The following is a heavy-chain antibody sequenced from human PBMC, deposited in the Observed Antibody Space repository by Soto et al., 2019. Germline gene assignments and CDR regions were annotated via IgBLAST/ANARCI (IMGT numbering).Heavy chain of an antibody. D-gene: IGHD3-16*01. CDR2: AKSRARGFAT. J-gene: IGHJ2*01. CDR1: GFTFSDSF. CDR3: ASPKASVDALWDRYFDF. V-gene: IGHV3-72*01. Sequence: EVQLVESGGGLVQPGGSLRLSCAASGFTFSDSFMDWVRQAPGKGLERIGRAKSRARGFATQYADSVKGRFTVSRDESTSSLYLQMNTLTAGDTAVYYCASPKASVDALWDRYFDFWGRGTLVTVSS.